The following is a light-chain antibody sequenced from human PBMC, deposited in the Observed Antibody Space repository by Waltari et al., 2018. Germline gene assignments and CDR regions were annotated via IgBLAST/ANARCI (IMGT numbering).Light chain of an antibody. CDR1: QTLFYSSNNKNY. CDR2: WAS. J-gene: IGKJ1*01. CDR3: QQYYTTPT. Sequence: DIVMTQSPDSLAVSLGERATINCKSSQTLFYSSNNKNYLAWYQLKPGQPPKLLLFWASTRESGVPDRFSGSGSATDFTLTIDTLQAEDVAVYYCQQYYTTPTFGQGTKVEIK. V-gene: IGKV4-1*01.